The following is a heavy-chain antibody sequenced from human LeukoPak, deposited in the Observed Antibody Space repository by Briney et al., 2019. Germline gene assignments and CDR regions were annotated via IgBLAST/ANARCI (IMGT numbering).Heavy chain of an antibody. CDR1: GGSISSYY. CDR3: ARVNGDHLDC. CDR2: IYHSGGT. V-gene: IGHV4-59*01. D-gene: IGHD4-17*01. J-gene: IGHJ4*02. Sequence: SETLSLTCTVSGGSISSYYRSWIRQAPGKGLEWIGYIYHSGGTNYNPSLKNRVTISVDTSKKQFSLRLSSVTAADTAVYYCARVNGDHLDCWGQGTLVTVSS.